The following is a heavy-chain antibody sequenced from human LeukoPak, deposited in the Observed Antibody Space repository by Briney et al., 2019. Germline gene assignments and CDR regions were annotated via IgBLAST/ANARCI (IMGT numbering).Heavy chain of an antibody. D-gene: IGHD3-16*01. CDR1: GGSFSGYY. CDR3: ARVDEGGYYYYGMDV. V-gene: IGHV4-34*01. Sequence: SETLSLTCAVYGGSFSGYYWSWIRQPPGKGLEWIGEINHSGSTNYNPSLKSRVTISVDTSKNQFSLKLSSVTAADTAVYYCARVDEGGYYYYGMDVWGQGTTVTVSS. J-gene: IGHJ6*02. CDR2: INHSGST.